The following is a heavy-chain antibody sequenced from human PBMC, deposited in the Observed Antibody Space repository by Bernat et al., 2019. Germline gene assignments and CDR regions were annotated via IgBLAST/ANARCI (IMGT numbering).Heavy chain of an antibody. CDR2: IDWDDDK. D-gene: IGHD5-18*01. J-gene: IGHJ5*02. CDR1: GFSLSANGMY. V-gene: IGHV2-70*15. CDR3: ARGYNAIYYNWFDP. Sequence: QVTLRESGPALVKPTQTLILTCSFSGFSLSANGMYVNWIRQPPGKALEWLARIDWDDDKYYRTSLRTRLTISKDTSKNQVVLTMTDMDPEDTATYYCARGYNAIYYNWFDPWGQGTLVTVSS.